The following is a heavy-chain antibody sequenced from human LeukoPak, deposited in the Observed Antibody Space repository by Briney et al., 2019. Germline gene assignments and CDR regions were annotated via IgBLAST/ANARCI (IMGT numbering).Heavy chain of an antibody. CDR3: ARASDGESGSYFVSFDY. V-gene: IGHV3-66*01. Sequence: GGSLRLSCAASGFTVSSNYMSWVRQAPGKGLEWVSVIYSGGSTYYADSVKGRFTISRDNAENSLYLQMGGLRDEDTAVYYCARASDGESGSYFVSFDYWGPGTLVTVSS. D-gene: IGHD1-26*01. CDR2: IYSGGST. CDR1: GFTVSSNY. J-gene: IGHJ4*02.